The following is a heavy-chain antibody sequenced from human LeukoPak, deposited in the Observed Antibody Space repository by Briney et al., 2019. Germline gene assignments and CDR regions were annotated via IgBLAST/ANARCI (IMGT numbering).Heavy chain of an antibody. CDR1: GFTFSSYG. V-gene: IGHV3-33*01. Sequence: GRSLRLSCAASGFTFSSYGMHWVRQAPGKGLEWVAVIWYDGSNKYYADSVKGRFTISRDNSKNTLYLQMNSLRAEDTAVYYCARPRERNPYYYGMDVWGQGTTVTVSS. J-gene: IGHJ6*02. CDR3: ARPRERNPYYYGMDV. CDR2: IWYDGSNK. D-gene: IGHD5-24*01.